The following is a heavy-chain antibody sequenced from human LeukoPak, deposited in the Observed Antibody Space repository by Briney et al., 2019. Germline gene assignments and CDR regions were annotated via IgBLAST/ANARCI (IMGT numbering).Heavy chain of an antibody. J-gene: IGHJ5*02. CDR1: GGTFSSYA. D-gene: IGHD3-16*02. V-gene: IGHV1-69*13. CDR2: IIPIFGTA. Sequence: AASVKVSCKASGGTFSSYAISWVRQAPGQGLEWMGGIIPIFGTANYAQKFQGRVTITADESTSTAYMELSSLRSEDTAVYYCARDENGYVWGSFRAWGQGTLVTVSS. CDR3: ARDENGYVWGSFRA.